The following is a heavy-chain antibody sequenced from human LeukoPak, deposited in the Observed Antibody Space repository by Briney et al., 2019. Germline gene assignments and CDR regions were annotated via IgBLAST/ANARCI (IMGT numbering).Heavy chain of an antibody. J-gene: IGHJ6*03. V-gene: IGHV1-24*01. CDR3: ATASGYYNYYCYMDV. Sequence: ASVKVSCKVSGYTLTELSMHWVRQTPGKGLEWMGGFDPEDDEAIYAQKFQGRVTMTEDTSTDTAYMELSSLRSEDTAVYYCATASGYYNYYCYMDVWGKGTTVTVSS. CDR1: GYTLTELS. D-gene: IGHD3-3*01. CDR2: FDPEDDEA.